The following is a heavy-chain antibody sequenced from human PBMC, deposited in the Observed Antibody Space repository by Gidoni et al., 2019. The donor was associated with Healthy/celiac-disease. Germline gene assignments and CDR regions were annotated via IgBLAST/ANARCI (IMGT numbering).Heavy chain of an antibody. CDR3: ARAGGWGYGRQYPYYYYGMDV. Sequence: QVQLQESGPGLVKPSQTLSLTCTVSGGSISSGSYYWSWIRQPAGKGLEWIGRIYTSGSTNSTPSLKSRVTISVETSKNQFSLKLSSVTAADTAVYYCARAGGWGYGRQYPYYYYGMDVWGQGTTVTVSS. D-gene: IGHD5-18*01. CDR2: IYTSGST. J-gene: IGHJ6*02. CDR1: GGSISSGSYY. V-gene: IGHV4-61*02.